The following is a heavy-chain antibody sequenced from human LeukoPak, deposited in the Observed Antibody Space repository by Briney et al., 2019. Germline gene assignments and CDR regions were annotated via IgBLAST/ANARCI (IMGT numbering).Heavy chain of an antibody. CDR1: GGSISSSNW. CDR3: ARVGAYYDILTGYYRGWFDP. CDR2: IYHSGST. V-gene: IGHV4-4*02. D-gene: IGHD3-9*01. J-gene: IGHJ5*02. Sequence: SGTLSLTCAVSGGSISSSNWWSWVRQPPGKGLEWIGEIYHSGSTNYNPSLKSRATISVDKSKNQFSLKLSSVTAADTAVYYCARVGAYYDILTGYYRGWFDPWGQGTLVTVSS.